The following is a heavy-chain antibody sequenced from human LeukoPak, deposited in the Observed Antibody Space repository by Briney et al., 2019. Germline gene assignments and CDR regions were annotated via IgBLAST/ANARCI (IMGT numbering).Heavy chain of an antibody. CDR1: GFTFSDYY. J-gene: IGHJ3*02. Sequence: GGSLRLSCAASGFTFSDYYMSWIRQAPGKGLEWVSYISSSGSTIYYADSVKGRFTISRDNAKNSLYLQMNSLRAEDTAVYYCARDWGITIFGVGIADAFDIWGQGTMVTVSS. D-gene: IGHD3-3*01. CDR3: ARDWGITIFGVGIADAFDI. V-gene: IGHV3-11*01. CDR2: ISSSGSTI.